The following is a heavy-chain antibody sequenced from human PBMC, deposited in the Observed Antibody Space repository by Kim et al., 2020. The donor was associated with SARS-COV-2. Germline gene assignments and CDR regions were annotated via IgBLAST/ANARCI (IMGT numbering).Heavy chain of an antibody. D-gene: IGHD2-2*01. V-gene: IGHV1-18*04. J-gene: IGHJ5*02. CDR2: ISAYNGNT. Sequence: ASVKVSCKASGYTFTSYGISWVRQAPGQGLEWMGWISAYNGNTNYAQKLQGRVTMTTDTSTSTAYMELRSLRSDDTAVYYCARDGPIVVVPAAMRGDDMFDPWGQGTLVTVSS. CDR3: ARDGPIVVVPAAMRGDDMFDP. CDR1: GYTFTSYG.